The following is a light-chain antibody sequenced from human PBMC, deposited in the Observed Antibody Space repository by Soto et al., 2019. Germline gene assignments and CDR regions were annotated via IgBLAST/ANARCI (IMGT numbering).Light chain of an antibody. J-gene: IGKJ5*01. V-gene: IGKV3-15*01. CDR2: GAS. CDR3: QHFGDSPIT. Sequence: IVLSQSPATRSVSPGEIATLSCRASQSVGSNLAWFQQKPGQAPRLLIYGASTRATGVPDRFSGTGSGTDFTLTISRLEPEDFAVYYCQHFGDSPITFGQGTRLEIK. CDR1: QSVGSN.